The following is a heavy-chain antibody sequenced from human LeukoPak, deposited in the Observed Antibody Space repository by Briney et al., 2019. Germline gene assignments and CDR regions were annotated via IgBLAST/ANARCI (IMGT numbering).Heavy chain of an antibody. Sequence: PSETLSLTCTVSGGSVSSGSYYWSWIRQPPGKGLEWIGYIYYSGSTNYNPSLKSRVTISVDTSKNQFSLKLSSVTAADTAVYYCAGEGTANWFDPWGQGTLVTVSS. CDR1: GGSVSSGSYY. CDR2: IYYSGST. D-gene: IGHD2-21*02. J-gene: IGHJ5*02. CDR3: AGEGTANWFDP. V-gene: IGHV4-61*01.